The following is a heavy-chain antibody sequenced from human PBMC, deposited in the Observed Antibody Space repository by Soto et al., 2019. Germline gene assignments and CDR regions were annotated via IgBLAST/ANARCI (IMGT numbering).Heavy chain of an antibody. J-gene: IGHJ4*02. Sequence: SETLSLTCTVSGGSISSYYWSWIRQPPGKGLEWIGYIYYSGSTNYNPSLKSRVTISVDTSKNQFSLKLSSVTAADTAVYYCASGGSCYTRYCYFDYWGQGTLVTVSS. CDR1: GGSISSYY. D-gene: IGHD2-15*01. CDR3: ASGGSCYTRYCYFDY. V-gene: IGHV4-59*01. CDR2: IYYSGST.